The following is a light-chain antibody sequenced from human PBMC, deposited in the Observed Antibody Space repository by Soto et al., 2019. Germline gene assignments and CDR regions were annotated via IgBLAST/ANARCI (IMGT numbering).Light chain of an antibody. V-gene: IGKV3-20*01. J-gene: IGKJ4*01. Sequence: IVLTQSPCTLSLSVGERATITCRASQNVSSSYLAWYQQKPGQAPRLLIYDASSRATGIPDRFSGGGSGTDFTLTISRLEPEDFAVYYCQQFSSYPLTFGGGTKVDIK. CDR3: QQFSSYPLT. CDR2: DAS. CDR1: QNVSSSY.